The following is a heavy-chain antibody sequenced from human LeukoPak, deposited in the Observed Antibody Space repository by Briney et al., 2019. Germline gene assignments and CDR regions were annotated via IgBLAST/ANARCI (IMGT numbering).Heavy chain of an antibody. CDR2: IYYSGST. D-gene: IGHD3-9*01. CDR1: GDSISNHDYY. J-gene: IGHJ6*02. Sequence: SETLSLTCTVSGDSISNHDYYWSWIRQPPGKGLEWIGYIYYSGSTNYNPSLKSRVTISVDTSKNQFSLKLSFVTAADTAVYYCARESYDILTGYYYYGMDVWGQGTTVTVSS. V-gene: IGHV4-61*08. CDR3: ARESYDILTGYYYYGMDV.